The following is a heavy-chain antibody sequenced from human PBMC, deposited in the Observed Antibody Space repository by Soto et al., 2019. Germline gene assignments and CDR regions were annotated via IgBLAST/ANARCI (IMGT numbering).Heavy chain of an antibody. CDR2: ISGSGGST. D-gene: IGHD3-10*01. V-gene: IGHV3-23*01. CDR1: GFTFSSYA. CDR3: AKSYASLLWFGEPHYYYGMDV. Sequence: VGSLRLSCAVSGFTFSSYAMSLVRQAPGKGLEWVSAISGSGGSTYYADSVKGRFTISRDNSKNTLYLQMNSLRAEDTAVYYCAKSYASLLWFGEPHYYYGMDVCGQGTTVTVSS. J-gene: IGHJ6*02.